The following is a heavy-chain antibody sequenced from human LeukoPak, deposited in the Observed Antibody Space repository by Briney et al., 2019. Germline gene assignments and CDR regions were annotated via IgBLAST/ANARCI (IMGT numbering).Heavy chain of an antibody. CDR1: GFTFSNYW. V-gene: IGHV3-7*01. Sequence: GSLRLSCAASGFTFSNYWMSWVRQAPGKGLEWVANIKQDGSEKYYVDSVKGRFTISRDNAKNSLYLQMNSLRAEDTAVYYCARDLRYDYVWGSYRQGFDYWGQGTLVTVSS. D-gene: IGHD3-16*02. CDR3: ARDLRYDYVWGSYRQGFDY. CDR2: IKQDGSEK. J-gene: IGHJ4*02.